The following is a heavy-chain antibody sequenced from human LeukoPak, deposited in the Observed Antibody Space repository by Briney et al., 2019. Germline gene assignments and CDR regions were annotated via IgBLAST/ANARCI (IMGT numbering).Heavy chain of an antibody. Sequence: GGSLRLACAASGFRFSSYAMSWVRQAPGKGLEWVSAISGSGVSTYYADSVKGRFTVSRDNSKNTLYLQMNSLRAEDTAVYYCASPSDYYVNYYYYGMDVWGQGTTVTVSS. V-gene: IGHV3-23*01. CDR3: ASPSDYYVNYYYYGMDV. D-gene: IGHD1-26*01. J-gene: IGHJ6*02. CDR1: GFRFSSYA. CDR2: ISGSGVST.